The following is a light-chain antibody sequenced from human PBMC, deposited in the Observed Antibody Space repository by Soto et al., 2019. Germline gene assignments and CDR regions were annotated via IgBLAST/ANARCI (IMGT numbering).Light chain of an antibody. J-gene: IGKJ4*01. CDR3: EDYSSSSGLT. CDR1: QSISSW. Sequence: DIQMTQSPSTLSASVGDRVTITCRASQSISSWLAWYQQKPGKAPKLLIFQASSLKSGVPSRFSGSGSATEYTLTICSLQPDDFATYYCEDYSSSSGLTFGGGTKVEIK. CDR2: QAS. V-gene: IGKV1-5*03.